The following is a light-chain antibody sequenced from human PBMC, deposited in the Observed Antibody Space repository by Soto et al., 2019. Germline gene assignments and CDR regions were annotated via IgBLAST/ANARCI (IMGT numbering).Light chain of an antibody. V-gene: IGLV1-51*01. Sequence: QSALTQPPSVSAAPGQKVTISCSGSSSNIGNNYVSWYQQLPGTAPKLLIYDNNKRPSGIPDRFSGSKSGTSATLGITGLQTGDEADYYCGTWDSSLSAGGRWVFGGGTKLTVL. CDR1: SSNIGNNY. CDR2: DNN. J-gene: IGLJ3*02. CDR3: GTWDSSLSAGGRWV.